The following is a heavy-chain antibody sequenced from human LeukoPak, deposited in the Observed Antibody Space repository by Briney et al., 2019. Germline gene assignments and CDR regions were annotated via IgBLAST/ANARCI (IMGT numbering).Heavy chain of an antibody. V-gene: IGHV3-73*01. Sequence: ANSYATAYAASVKGRFTISRDDSKNTAYLQMNSLKTEDTAVYYCTRRDYGDYSSYYYYGMDVWGQGTTVTVSS. CDR2: ANSYAT. J-gene: IGHJ6*02. D-gene: IGHD4-17*01. CDR3: TRRDYGDYSSYYYYGMDV.